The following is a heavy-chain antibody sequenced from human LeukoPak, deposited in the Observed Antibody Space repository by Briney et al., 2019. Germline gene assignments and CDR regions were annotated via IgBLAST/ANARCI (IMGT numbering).Heavy chain of an antibody. J-gene: IGHJ4*02. CDR1: GFTFSSYA. CDR2: ISYDGSNK. V-gene: IGHV3-30-3*01. Sequence: GRSLRLSCAASGFTFSSYAMHWVRRAPGKGLEWVAVISYDGSNKYYADSVKGRFTISRDNSKNTLYLQMNSLRAEDTAVYYCARSEGSYARGYADYWGQGTLVTVSS. CDR3: ARSEGSYARGYADY. D-gene: IGHD2-2*01.